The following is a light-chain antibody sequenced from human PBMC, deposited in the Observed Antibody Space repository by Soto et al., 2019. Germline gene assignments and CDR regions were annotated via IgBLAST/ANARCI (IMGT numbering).Light chain of an antibody. CDR2: SNY. J-gene: IGLJ1*01. Sequence: QSLLTQPPSASGTHGRRVTISCAGSSSHIESNTVTWYQQLPGTAPKLVIYSNYDRPSGVPDRFSGSTSGTSASLVIRGIQSEDEADYYCAAWDDILNGYVFGDGTKFTVL. CDR3: AAWDDILNGYV. V-gene: IGLV1-44*01. CDR1: SSHIESNT.